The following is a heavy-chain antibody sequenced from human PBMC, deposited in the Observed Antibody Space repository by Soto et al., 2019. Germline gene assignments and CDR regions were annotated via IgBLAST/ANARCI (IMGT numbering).Heavy chain of an antibody. Sequence: VQLLESGGGLVQPGGSLRLSCAASGFTFSSYRMNWVRQAPGKGLEWVSSISSSSSYIYYADSVKGRFTISRDNAKNSLYLQMNSLRAEDTAVYYCARLYSSSSFYYYGMDVWGQGTTVTVSS. CDR1: GFTFSSYR. CDR3: ARLYSSSSFYYYGMDV. V-gene: IGHV3-21*01. CDR2: ISSSSSYI. J-gene: IGHJ6*02. D-gene: IGHD6-6*01.